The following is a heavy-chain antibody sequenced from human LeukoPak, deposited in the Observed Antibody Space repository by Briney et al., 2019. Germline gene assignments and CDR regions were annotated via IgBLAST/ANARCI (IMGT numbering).Heavy chain of an antibody. CDR1: GYTFTGYY. CDR3: ARSYYDSSGYYFDY. J-gene: IGHJ4*02. Sequence: GASVKVSCKASGYTFTGYYMHWVRQAPGQGLEWMGWINSNSGGTNYAQKFQGRVTMTRDTSISTAYMELSRLRSDDTAVCYCARSYYDSSGYYFDYWGQGTLVTVSS. D-gene: IGHD3-22*01. CDR2: INSNSGGT. V-gene: IGHV1-2*02.